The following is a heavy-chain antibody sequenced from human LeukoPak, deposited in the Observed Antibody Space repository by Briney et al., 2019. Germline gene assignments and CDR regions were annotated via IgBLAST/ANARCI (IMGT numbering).Heavy chain of an antibody. D-gene: IGHD5-18*01. CDR2: IYHSGST. J-gene: IGHJ4*02. V-gene: IGHV4-38-2*02. CDR3: ASGYSYGFDY. Sequence: SETLSLTCTVSGYSISSGYYWGWIRQPPGKGLEWIGSIYHSGSTYYNPSLKSRVTISVDTSKNQFSLKLSSVTAADTAVYYCASGYSYGFDYWGREPWSPSPQ. CDR1: GYSISSGYY.